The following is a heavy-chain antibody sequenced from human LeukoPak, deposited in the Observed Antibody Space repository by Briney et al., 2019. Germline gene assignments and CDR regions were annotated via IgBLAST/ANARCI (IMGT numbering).Heavy chain of an antibody. CDR2: IYYSGST. Sequence: SETLSLTCTVSGGSISSGDYYWSWIRQPPGKGLEWIGYIYYSGSTYYNPSLKSRVTISVDTSKNQFSLKLSSVTAADTAVYYCARDSGSYGFDCWGQGTLVTVSS. J-gene: IGHJ4*02. D-gene: IGHD1-26*01. CDR1: GGSISSGDYY. CDR3: ARDSGSYGFDC. V-gene: IGHV4-30-4*08.